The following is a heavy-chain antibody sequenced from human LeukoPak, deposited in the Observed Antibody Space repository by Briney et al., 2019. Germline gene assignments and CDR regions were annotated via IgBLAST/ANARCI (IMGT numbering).Heavy chain of an antibody. D-gene: IGHD3-9*01. CDR1: GGSINSGNFY. Sequence: PSQTLSLTCTVSGGSINSGNFYWSWIRQPAGEGLEWIGRIYATGSTSYNPSLESRVTISVDTSKNQFSLKLSSVTAADTAVYYCARAASDYDILTGYIPAPFDYWGQGTLVTVSS. CDR2: IYATGST. CDR3: ARAASDYDILTGYIPAPFDY. V-gene: IGHV4-61*02. J-gene: IGHJ4*02.